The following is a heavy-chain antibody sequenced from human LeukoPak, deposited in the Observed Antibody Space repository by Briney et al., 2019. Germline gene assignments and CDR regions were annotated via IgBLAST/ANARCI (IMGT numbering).Heavy chain of an antibody. V-gene: IGHV4-59*01. CDR1: GGSISSYY. CDR2: IYYSGST. CDR3: ARAIAAAGIDY. D-gene: IGHD6-13*01. Sequence: SETLSLTCTVSGGSISSYYWSWIRQPPGKGLEWIGYIYYSGSTNYNPSLKSRVTISVDTSKNQFSLKLSSVTAADTVVYYCARAIAAAGIDYWGQGTLVTVSS. J-gene: IGHJ4*02.